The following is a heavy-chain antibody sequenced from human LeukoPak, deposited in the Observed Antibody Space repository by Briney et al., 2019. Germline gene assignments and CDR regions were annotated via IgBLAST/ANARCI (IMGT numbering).Heavy chain of an antibody. CDR3: ARDTAMALFGY. V-gene: IGHV3-30-3*01. J-gene: IGHJ4*02. D-gene: IGHD5-18*01. Sequence: GRSLRLSCAASGFTFSSYAMHWVRQAPGKGLEWVAVISYDGSNRYYADSVKGRFTISRDNSKNTLYLQMNSLRAEDTAVYYCARDTAMALFGYWGQGTLVTVSS. CDR1: GFTFSSYA. CDR2: ISYDGSNR.